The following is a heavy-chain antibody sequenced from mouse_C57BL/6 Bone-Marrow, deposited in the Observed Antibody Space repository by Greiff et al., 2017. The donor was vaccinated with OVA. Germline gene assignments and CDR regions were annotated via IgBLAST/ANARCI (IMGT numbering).Heavy chain of an antibody. CDR3: ARGLTVFAY. Sequence: QVQLQQPGAELVMPGASVKLSCKASGYTFTSYWMHWVKQRPGQGLEWIGEIDPSDSYTNYNQKFKGKSTLTVDKSSIPANMQLSSRTSEDSAVYYCARGLTVFAYWGQGTLVTVSA. CDR2: IDPSDSYT. J-gene: IGHJ3*01. CDR1: GYTFTSYW. V-gene: IGHV1-69*01. D-gene: IGHD4-1*01.